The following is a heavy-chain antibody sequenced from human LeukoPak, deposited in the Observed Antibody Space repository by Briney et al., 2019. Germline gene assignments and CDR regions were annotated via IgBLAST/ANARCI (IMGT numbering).Heavy chain of an antibody. J-gene: IGHJ4*02. V-gene: IGHV3-66*01. CDR1: GFTVSSNY. CDR3: AMDSAWLPLKFDY. Sequence: GGSLRLSCAASGFTVSSNYMSWVRQAPGKGLEWVSVIYSGGSTYYTDSVKGRFTISRDNSNNTLYLQMNNLRAEDTAVYYCAMDSAWLPLKFDYWGPGTLVAVST. CDR2: IYSGGST. D-gene: IGHD5-24*01.